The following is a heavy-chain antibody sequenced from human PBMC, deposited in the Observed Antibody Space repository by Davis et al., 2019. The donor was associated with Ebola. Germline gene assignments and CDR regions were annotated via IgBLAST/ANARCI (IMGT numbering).Heavy chain of an antibody. CDR1: GDSVSSNSAA. V-gene: IGHV6-1*01. J-gene: IGHJ4*02. CDR2: TYYSSKWYT. D-gene: IGHD3/OR15-3a*01. CDR3: ARLAWTPKGFDY. Sequence: HSQTLSLTCAISGDSVSSNSAAWNWIRQSPSRGLEWLGRTYYSSKWYTDYAPSVISRISINQDTSKNQFSLQLNSVTPEDTAVYYCARLAWTPKGFDYWGQGAPVTVSS.